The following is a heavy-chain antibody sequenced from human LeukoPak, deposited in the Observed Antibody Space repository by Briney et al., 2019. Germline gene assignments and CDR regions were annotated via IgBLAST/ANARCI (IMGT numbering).Heavy chain of an antibody. D-gene: IGHD1-26*01. CDR1: GGSVSRGGYY. V-gene: IGHV4-31*03. CDR3: ATADWESFYFDS. Sequence: SETLSLTCTVSGGSVSRGGYYWNWIRQHPGKGLEWIGFTSYSEGTYYNPSLMSRITISVDRSQNQFSLNMRDVTAADTAVYFCATADWESFYFDSWGQGALVAVSS. CDR2: TSYSEGT. J-gene: IGHJ4*02.